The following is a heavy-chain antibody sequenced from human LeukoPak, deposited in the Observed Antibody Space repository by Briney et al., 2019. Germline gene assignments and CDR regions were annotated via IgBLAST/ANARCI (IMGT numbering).Heavy chain of an antibody. D-gene: IGHD2-21*01. Sequence: SETLSLTCTVSGGSISSYYWTWIRQPPGKGLEWVGYIYYSGSTNYSPSLKSRVTISVDTSKNQFSLKLSSVTAADTAVYYCARLVKVTYYYGMDVWGQGTTVTVSS. CDR3: ARLVKVTYYYGMDV. CDR2: IYYSGST. CDR1: GGSISSYY. J-gene: IGHJ6*02. V-gene: IGHV4-59*08.